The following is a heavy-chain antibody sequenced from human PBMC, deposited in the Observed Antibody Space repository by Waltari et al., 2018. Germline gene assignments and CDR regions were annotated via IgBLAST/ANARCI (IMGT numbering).Heavy chain of an antibody. V-gene: IGHV1-2*06. Sequence: GYYMHWVRQAPGQGLEWMGRINPNSGGTNYAQKFQGRVTMTRDTSISTAYMELSRLRSDDTAVYYCATPVDSSGYWVPDYWGQGTLVTVSS. CDR1: GYY. CDR2: INPNSGGT. CDR3: ATPVDSSGYWVPDY. J-gene: IGHJ4*02. D-gene: IGHD3-22*01.